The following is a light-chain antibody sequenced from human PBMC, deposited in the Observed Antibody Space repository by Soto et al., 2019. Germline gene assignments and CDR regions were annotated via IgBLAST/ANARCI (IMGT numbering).Light chain of an antibody. CDR2: AAS. V-gene: IGKV1-39*01. CDR1: QNIDNY. Sequence: DIQMTQSPSSLSASVGDRVTITCRASQNIDNYLTWYQQRPGKAPKLLIYAASTLQSGVPSRFSGSGSGTDFSLAISSLQPEDFATYYCQQSYSTPRTFGQGTKVEIK. CDR3: QQSYSTPRT. J-gene: IGKJ1*01.